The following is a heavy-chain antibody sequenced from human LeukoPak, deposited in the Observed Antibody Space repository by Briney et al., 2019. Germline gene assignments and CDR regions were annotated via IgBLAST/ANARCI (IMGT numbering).Heavy chain of an antibody. J-gene: IGHJ3*02. CDR2: INHSGST. CDR1: GGSFSGYY. Sequence: SETLSLTCAVYGGSFSGYYWSWIRQPPGKGLEWIGEINHSGSTNYNPSLKSRVTISVDTSKNQFSLKLSSVTAADTAVYYCARGIGLNMKSAFDIWGQGTMVTVSS. V-gene: IGHV4-34*01. CDR3: ARGIGLNMKSAFDI.